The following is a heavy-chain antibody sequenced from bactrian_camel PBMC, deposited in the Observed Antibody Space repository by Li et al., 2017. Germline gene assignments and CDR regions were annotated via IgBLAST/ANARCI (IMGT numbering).Heavy chain of an antibody. J-gene: IGHJ4*01. V-gene: IGHV3S53*01. CDR2: IAGDGRT. Sequence: HVQLVESGGGSVQAGGSLRLSCEVSGTTVRSHCMAWFRQAPGKEREGVAAIAGDGRTNYADSVKGRFTISRDGAKNVTALQMGSLKPEDTGTYYCAADLVTDGPFLNDTEYYYWGQGTQVTVS. CDR1: GTTVRSHC. D-gene: IGHD1*01. CDR3: AADLVTDGPFLNDTEYYY.